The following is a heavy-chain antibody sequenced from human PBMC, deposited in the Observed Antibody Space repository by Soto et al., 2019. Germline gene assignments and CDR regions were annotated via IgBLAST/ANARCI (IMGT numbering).Heavy chain of an antibody. CDR3: ARRGIAAAGTNWFDP. V-gene: IGHV4-30-4*01. J-gene: IGHJ5*02. CDR1: GGSISSGDYY. D-gene: IGHD6-13*01. CDR2: IYYSGST. Sequence: SETLSLTCIVSGGSISSGDYYWSWIRQPPGKGLEWIGYIYYSGSTYYNPSLKSRVTISVDTSKNQFSLKLSSVTAADTAVYYCARRGIAAAGTNWFDPWGQGTLVTVSS.